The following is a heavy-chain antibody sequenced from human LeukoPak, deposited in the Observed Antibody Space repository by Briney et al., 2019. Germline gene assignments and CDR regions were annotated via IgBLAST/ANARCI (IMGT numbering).Heavy chain of an antibody. J-gene: IGHJ4*02. CDR2: IYSGGST. D-gene: IGHD2-2*01. CDR3: AAPPGRVGYCSSTSCYERGYFDY. V-gene: IGHV3-66*01. CDR1: GFTVSSNY. Sequence: GGSLRLSCAASGFTVSSNYMSWVRQAPGKGLEWVSVIYSGGSTYYADSVKGRFTISRDNSKNTLYLQMNSLRAEDTAVYYCAAPPGRVGYCSSTSCYERGYFDYWGQGTLVTVSS.